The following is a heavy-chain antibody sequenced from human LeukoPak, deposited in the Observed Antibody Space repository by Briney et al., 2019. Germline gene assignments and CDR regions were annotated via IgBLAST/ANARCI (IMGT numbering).Heavy chain of an antibody. J-gene: IGHJ4*02. Sequence: PGGSLRLSCAASGFTFSTYWMHWVRQAPGKGLVWVSRVNTAGSSTSYADSVKGRFTISRDSAKNTLHLQMNSLRAEDTAMYYCVGGMGGHFDYWGQGTLVTVSS. D-gene: IGHD3-16*01. CDR2: VNTAGSST. V-gene: IGHV3-74*01. CDR3: VGGMGGHFDY. CDR1: GFTFSTYW.